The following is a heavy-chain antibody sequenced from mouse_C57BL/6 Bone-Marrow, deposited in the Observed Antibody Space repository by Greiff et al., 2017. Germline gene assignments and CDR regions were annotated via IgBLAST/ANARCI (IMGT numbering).Heavy chain of an antibody. V-gene: IGHV1-81*01. CDR3: ARQRLRKRGYAMDY. CDR2: IYPRSGNT. Sequence: QVQLKESGAELARPGASVKLSCKASGYTFTSYGISWVKQRTGQGLEWIGEIYPRSGNTYYNEKFKGQATLTADKSSSTAYMELRSLTSEDSAVYFCARQRLRKRGYAMDYWGQGTSGTVSS. D-gene: IGHD1-1*01. CDR1: GYTFTSYG. J-gene: IGHJ4*01.